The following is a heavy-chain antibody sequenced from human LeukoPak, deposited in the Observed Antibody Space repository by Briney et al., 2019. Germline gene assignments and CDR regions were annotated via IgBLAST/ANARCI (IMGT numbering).Heavy chain of an antibody. J-gene: IGHJ3*02. V-gene: IGHV3-15*01. Sequence: GGSLRLSCAASGFTFSNAWMSWVRQAPGKGLEWVGHIKSKTDGGTTGYAAPVKGRFTISRDDSKNTLYLQMNSLKTEDTAVYYCTTVNPTVTDDAFDIWGQGTMVTVSS. D-gene: IGHD4-17*01. CDR1: GFTFSNAW. CDR3: TTVNPTVTDDAFDI. CDR2: IKSKTDGGTT.